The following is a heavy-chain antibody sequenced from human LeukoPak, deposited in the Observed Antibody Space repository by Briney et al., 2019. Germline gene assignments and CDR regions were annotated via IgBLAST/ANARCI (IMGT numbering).Heavy chain of an antibody. CDR1: GGSISPYY. V-gene: IGHV4-59*01. Sequence: SETLSLTCTVSGGSISPYYWNWIRQPPGKGLEWIGYIYYNGNTNYNPSLKSRITISVDTSKNQFSLRLKSVTAADTAMYYCSRGPLTSRTTWTWFDPWGQGTLVTVSS. CDR3: SRGPLTSRTTWTWFDP. D-gene: IGHD3/OR15-3a*01. J-gene: IGHJ5*02. CDR2: IYYNGNT.